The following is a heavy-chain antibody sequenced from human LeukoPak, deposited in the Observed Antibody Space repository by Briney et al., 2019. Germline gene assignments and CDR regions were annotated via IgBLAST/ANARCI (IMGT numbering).Heavy chain of an antibody. CDR3: AKDLLPRSIAVAGTHYGMDV. Sequence: PGGSLRLSCAASGFTFDDYAMHWVRQAPGKGLEWVSGISWNSGSIGCADSVKGRFTISRDNAKNSLYLQMNSLRAEDTALYYCAKDLLPRSIAVAGTHYGMDVWGQGTTVTVSS. D-gene: IGHD6-19*01. CDR2: ISWNSGSI. V-gene: IGHV3-9*01. CDR1: GFTFDDYA. J-gene: IGHJ6*02.